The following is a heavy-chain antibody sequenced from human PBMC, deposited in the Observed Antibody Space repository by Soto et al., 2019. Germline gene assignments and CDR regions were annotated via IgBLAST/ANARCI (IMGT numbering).Heavy chain of an antibody. CDR3: ARDHGGSYYGGPDWYFDL. CDR2: ISSSSSYI. CDR1: GFTFSSYS. V-gene: IGHV3-21*01. D-gene: IGHD1-26*01. J-gene: IGHJ2*01. Sequence: GSLSLSCAASGFTFSSYSMNWVRQAPGKGLEWVSSISSSSSYIYYADSVKGRFTISRDNAKNSLYLQLNSLRAEDTAVYYCARDHGGSYYGGPDWYFDLWGRGTLVTVSS.